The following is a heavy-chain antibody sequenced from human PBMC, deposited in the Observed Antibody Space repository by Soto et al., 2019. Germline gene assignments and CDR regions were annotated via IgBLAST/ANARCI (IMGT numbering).Heavy chain of an antibody. V-gene: IGHV1-69*01. J-gene: IGHJ3*02. Sequence: QVQLVQSGAEVKKPGSSVKVSCKASGGTFSSYAISWVRQAPGQGLEWMGWIIPIFGTANYAQKFQGRVTITADESTSTAYMELSSLRSEDTAVYYCARGESDIVATIRRDAFDIWGQGTMVTVSS. CDR3: ARGESDIVATIRRDAFDI. CDR2: IIPIFGTA. CDR1: GGTFSSYA. D-gene: IGHD5-12*01.